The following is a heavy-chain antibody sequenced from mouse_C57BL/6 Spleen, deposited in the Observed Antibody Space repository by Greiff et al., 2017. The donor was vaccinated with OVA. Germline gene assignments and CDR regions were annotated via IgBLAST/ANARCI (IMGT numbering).Heavy chain of an antibody. CDR2: FSSGSSTI. CDR3: GRDGYEGAD. V-gene: IGHV5-17*01. J-gene: IGHJ3*01. Sequence: EVKLEESGGGLVKPGGSLKLSCAASGFTISDDGMHWVRQAPEKGLEWVVYFSSGSSTIYYAATVKGRFTISRDNAKNTLFLQMTCLRSEDTAMYCCGRDGYEGADWGQGTLVTVAA. D-gene: IGHD2-2*01. CDR1: GFTISDDG.